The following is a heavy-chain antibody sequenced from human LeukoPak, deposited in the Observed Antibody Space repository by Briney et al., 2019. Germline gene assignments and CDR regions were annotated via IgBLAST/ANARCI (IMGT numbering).Heavy chain of an antibody. D-gene: IGHD1-26*01. CDR2: IDRPAKSYAT. Sequence: GGSLRLSCAASGFTLSDSAIHWVRQASGKGLEWVGLIDRPAKSYATAFGASVGGRFTISRDDSKNTAYLQMDSLKTEDTALYYCTRDRGTYNWLDPWGQGTLVTVSS. V-gene: IGHV3-73*01. CDR1: GFTLSDSA. J-gene: IGHJ5*02. CDR3: TRDRGTYNWLDP.